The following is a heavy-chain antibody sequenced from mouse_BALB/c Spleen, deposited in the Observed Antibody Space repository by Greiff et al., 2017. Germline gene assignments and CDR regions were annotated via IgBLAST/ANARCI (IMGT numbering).Heavy chain of an antibody. CDR2: IYPGSGNT. V-gene: IGHV1-77*01. D-gene: IGHD2-14*01. J-gene: IGHJ1*01. CDR1: GYTFTDYY. CDR3: ARWGRYDDWYFDV. Sequence: QLQQSGAELARPGASVKLSCKASGYTFTDYYINWVKQRTGQGLEWIGEIYPGSGNTYYNEKFKGKATLTADKSSSTAYMQLSSLTSEDSAVYFCARWGRYDDWYFDVWGAGTTVTVSS.